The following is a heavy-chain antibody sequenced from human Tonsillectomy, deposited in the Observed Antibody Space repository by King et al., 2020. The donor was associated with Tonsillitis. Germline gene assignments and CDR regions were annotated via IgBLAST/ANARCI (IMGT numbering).Heavy chain of an antibody. CDR2: ISNSGHYT. CDR1: KFTFSSYT. J-gene: IGHJ5*02. Sequence: VQLVESGGGLVKPGGSLRLSCEASKFTFSSYTMNWVRQAPGKGLEWVSFISNSGHYTYYADSVKVRFTISRDNAKNSLYLQMNSLRVEDTAVYYCAREQLPLEMATILAASPLDLWGQGTLVTVSS. CDR3: AREQLPLEMATILAASPLDL. D-gene: IGHD5-24*01. V-gene: IGHV3-21*01.